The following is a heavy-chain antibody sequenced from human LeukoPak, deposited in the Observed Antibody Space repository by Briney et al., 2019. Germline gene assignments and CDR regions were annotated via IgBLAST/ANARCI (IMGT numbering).Heavy chain of an antibody. D-gene: IGHD3-22*01. J-gene: IGHJ3*02. V-gene: IGHV4-39*01. Sequence: SETLSLTCTVSGASISSSSYNWGWHRQPPGKGLEWYVIIYDSASTTSSPSLNSRITISVDTSRHQFSLYLSSVPAADTAVFYCVGHSSGYRLARFDIWGQGTMVTVSS. CDR2: IYDSAST. CDR3: VGHSSGYRLARFDI. CDR1: GASISSSSYN.